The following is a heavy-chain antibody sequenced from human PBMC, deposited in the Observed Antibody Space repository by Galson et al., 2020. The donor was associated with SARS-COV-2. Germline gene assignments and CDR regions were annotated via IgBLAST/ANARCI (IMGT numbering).Heavy chain of an antibody. Sequence: GESLKISCAASGFTFSNYAMHWVRQAPGKGLEWVAVIIYDGNNKYYADAVKGRFIISRDNARNSVYLQMNSLRAEDTAVYYCARLEVPSGDGWYFDLWGRGTLVTVSA. V-gene: IGHV3-30*04. CDR1: GFTFSNYA. J-gene: IGHJ2*01. CDR3: ARLEVPSGDGWYFDL. CDR2: IIYDGNNK. D-gene: IGHD1-26*01.